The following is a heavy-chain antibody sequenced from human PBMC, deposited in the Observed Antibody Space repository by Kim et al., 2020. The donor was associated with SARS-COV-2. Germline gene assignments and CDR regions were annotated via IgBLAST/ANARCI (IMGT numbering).Heavy chain of an antibody. CDR3: ARDGIVEMAPIYGDC. Sequence: DSVNGRYTISRDNAENSLYLQNNSLKGEDTAVYYCARDGIVEMAPIYGDCWGQGTLVTVSS. V-gene: IGHV3-21*01. D-gene: IGHD3-22*01. J-gene: IGHJ4*01.